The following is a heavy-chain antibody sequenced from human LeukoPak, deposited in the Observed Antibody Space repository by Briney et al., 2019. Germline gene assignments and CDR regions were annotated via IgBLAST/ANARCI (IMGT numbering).Heavy chain of an antibody. D-gene: IGHD3-3*01. V-gene: IGHV3-23*01. J-gene: IGHJ4*02. CDR2: ISASGSST. Sequence: PGGSLRLSCAASGFTFTSYAMNWVRQAPGKGLEWASFISASGSSTHYADSVKGRFTISRDNSNNTLYLQINSLRAEDTAAYYCAKGAQYDSWTGYTLEYFDVWGKGTLVTVSS. CDR1: GFTFTSYA. CDR3: AKGAQYDSWTGYTLEYFDV.